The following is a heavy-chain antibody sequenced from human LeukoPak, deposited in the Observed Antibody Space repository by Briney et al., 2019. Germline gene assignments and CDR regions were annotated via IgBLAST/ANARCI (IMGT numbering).Heavy chain of an antibody. Sequence: ASVKVSCKASGYTFTSYGISWVRQAPGQGLEWMGWMNPNSGNTGYAQKFQGRVTMTRNTSISTAYMELSSLRSEDTAVYYCARGRALRRFDYWGQGTLVTVSS. CDR1: GYTFTSYG. CDR2: MNPNSGNT. J-gene: IGHJ4*02. CDR3: ARGRALRRFDY. V-gene: IGHV1-8*02.